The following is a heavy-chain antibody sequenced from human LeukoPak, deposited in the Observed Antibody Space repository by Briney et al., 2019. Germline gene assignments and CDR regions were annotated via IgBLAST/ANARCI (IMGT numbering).Heavy chain of an antibody. CDR2: IYYSGST. V-gene: IGHV4-30-4*01. D-gene: IGHD5-12*01. Sequence: SQTLSLTCTVSGGSISSGDYYWSWIRQPPGQGLEWIGYIYYSGSTYYNPSLKSRVTISVDTSKNQFSLKLSSVTAADTAVYYCARAFPSGYDFLDAFDIWGQGTMVTVSS. CDR3: ARAFPSGYDFLDAFDI. CDR1: GGSISSGDYY. J-gene: IGHJ3*02.